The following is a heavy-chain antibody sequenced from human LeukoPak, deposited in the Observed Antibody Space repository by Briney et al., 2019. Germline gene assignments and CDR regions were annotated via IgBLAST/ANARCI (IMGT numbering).Heavy chain of an antibody. CDR1: GYTFTSYY. CDR2: INPDGDYT. J-gene: IGHJ4*02. V-gene: IGHV1-46*01. D-gene: IGHD6-13*01. CDR3: ARPPVAAAVYFDY. Sequence: ASVKVSCKASGYTFTSYYIHWLRQAPGQGLEWMGIINPDGDYTSYAQKFQGRVTMTKDTSTSTVYMELSSLRSEDTAVYYCARPPVAAAVYFDYWGQGTLVTVSS.